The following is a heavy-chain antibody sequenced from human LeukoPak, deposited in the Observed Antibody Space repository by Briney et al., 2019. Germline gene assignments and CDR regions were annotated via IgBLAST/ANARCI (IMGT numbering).Heavy chain of an antibody. V-gene: IGHV1-69*06. J-gene: IGHJ4*02. Sequence: SVKVSCKASGGTFSSYAISWVRQAPGQGLEWMGGIIPIFGTANYAQKFQGRVTITADKSTSTAYMELRSLRSDDTAVYYCALKSGSYYVGLDYWGQGTLVTVSS. CDR3: ALKSGSYYVGLDY. D-gene: IGHD1-26*01. CDR2: IIPIFGTA. CDR1: GGTFSSYA.